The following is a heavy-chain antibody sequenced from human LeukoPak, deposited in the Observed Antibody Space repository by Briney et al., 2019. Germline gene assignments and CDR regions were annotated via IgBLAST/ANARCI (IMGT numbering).Heavy chain of an antibody. Sequence: PGGSLRLSCAASGFTFSSYAMSWVRQAPGKGLEWVSTISGSGGSTYYADSVKGRFTISRDNSKNTLYLQMNSLRAEDTAIYYCAKGPVSYGHFDYWGQGTLVTVSS. J-gene: IGHJ4*02. D-gene: IGHD5-18*01. CDR3: AKGPVSYGHFDY. CDR1: GFTFSSYA. V-gene: IGHV3-23*01. CDR2: ISGSGGST.